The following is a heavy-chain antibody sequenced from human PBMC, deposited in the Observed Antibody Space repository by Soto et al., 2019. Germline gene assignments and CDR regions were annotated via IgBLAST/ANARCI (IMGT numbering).Heavy chain of an antibody. D-gene: IGHD3-9*01. J-gene: IGHJ5*02. CDR2: ISYDGSNK. Sequence: PGGSRRLSCSSFVFTLMSCGMHWFRQAPGNGLEWVAVISYDGSNKYYADSVKVRFTISRDNSKNTLYLQMNSLRAEDTAVYYCAKDPFYDILTVPWFDPWGQGTLVTVSS. CDR1: VFTLMSCG. CDR3: AKDPFYDILTVPWFDP. V-gene: IGHV3-30*18.